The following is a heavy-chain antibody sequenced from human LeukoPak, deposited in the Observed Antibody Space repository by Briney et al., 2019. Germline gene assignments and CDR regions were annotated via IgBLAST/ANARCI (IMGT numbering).Heavy chain of an antibody. CDR3: AREFRQSADYYYYYKYV. D-gene: IGHD3-10*01. CDR2: IYTSGST. V-gene: IGHV4-4*07. CDR1: GGAISSYS. J-gene: IGHJ6*03. Sequence: LETLSLSCTVFGGAISSYSWSWIRQPPGKGLEWIGRIYTSGSTNYNPSLTSRVTLSVDTSKNKFSLKLSSLTPPAPPVSYSAREFRQSADYYYYYKYVWGNRTTVTV.